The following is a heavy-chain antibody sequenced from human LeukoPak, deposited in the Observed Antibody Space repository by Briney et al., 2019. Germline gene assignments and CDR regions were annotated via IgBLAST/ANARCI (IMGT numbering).Heavy chain of an antibody. Sequence: PGGSLRLSCAASGFTFSSYAMSWVRQAPGKGLEWVSAISGSGGSTYYADSVKGRLTISRDNSKNTLYLQMNSLRAEDTAVYYCAKLGRKYSSGWYIDYWGQGTLVTVSS. J-gene: IGHJ4*02. V-gene: IGHV3-23*01. D-gene: IGHD6-19*01. CDR1: GFTFSSYA. CDR2: ISGSGGST. CDR3: AKLGRKYSSGWYIDY.